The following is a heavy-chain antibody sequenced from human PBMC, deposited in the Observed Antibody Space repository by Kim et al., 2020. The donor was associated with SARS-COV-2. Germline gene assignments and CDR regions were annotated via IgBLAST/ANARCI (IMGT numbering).Heavy chain of an antibody. V-gene: IGHV6-1*01. D-gene: IGHD3-10*01. CDR3: ARSHYGSAPRDY. Sequence: DYAVSVKSRININPDTSKNQFSLQLNSVTPEDTAMYYCARSHYGSAPRDYWGQGTLVTVSS. J-gene: IGHJ4*02.